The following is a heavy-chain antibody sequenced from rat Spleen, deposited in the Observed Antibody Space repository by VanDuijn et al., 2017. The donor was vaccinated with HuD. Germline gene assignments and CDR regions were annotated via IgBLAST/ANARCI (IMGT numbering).Heavy chain of an antibody. D-gene: IGHD1-12*02. V-gene: IGHV5-25*01. CDR3: ARREYYDGSYYPPYFDY. Sequence: EVQLVESGGGLVQPGRSLKLSCAASGFTFSNYDMAWVRQAPTKGLEWVASISPSGGSTYYRDSVKGRFTVSRDNAKSTLYLQMDSLRSEDTATYYCARREYYDGSYYPPYFDYWGQGVMVTVSS. CDR2: ISPSGGST. J-gene: IGHJ2*01. CDR1: GFTFSNYD.